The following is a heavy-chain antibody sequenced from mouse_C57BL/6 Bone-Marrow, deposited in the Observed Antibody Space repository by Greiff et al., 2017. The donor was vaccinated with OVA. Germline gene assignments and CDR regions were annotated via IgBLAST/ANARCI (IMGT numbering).Heavy chain of an antibody. D-gene: IGHD2-3*01. CDR2: ILPGRGSD. CDR3: ARRWLLKGFDY. Sequence: QVQLKESGAELMKPGASVKLSCKATGYTFSGYWIEWVKQRPGHGLEWIGEILPGRGSDNHNEKFKGKATFTADTSSNTAYMQLSSLTTEDSAIYYCARRWLLKGFDYWGQGTTLTVSA. V-gene: IGHV1-9*01. CDR1: GYTFSGYW. J-gene: IGHJ2*01.